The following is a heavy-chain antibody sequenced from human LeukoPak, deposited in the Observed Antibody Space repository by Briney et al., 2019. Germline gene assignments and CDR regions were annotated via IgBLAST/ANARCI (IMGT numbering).Heavy chain of an antibody. J-gene: IGHJ6*02. D-gene: IGHD3-22*01. V-gene: IGHV1-69*04. Sequence: ASVKVSCKPSGGTFSSYAISWVRQAPGQGLEWMGRIIPILGIANYAQKFQGRVTITADKSTSTAYMELSSLSSEDTAVYYCARDDDSSGYFYGMDVWGQGTTVTVSS. CDR1: GGTFSSYA. CDR3: ARDDDSSGYFYGMDV. CDR2: IIPILGIA.